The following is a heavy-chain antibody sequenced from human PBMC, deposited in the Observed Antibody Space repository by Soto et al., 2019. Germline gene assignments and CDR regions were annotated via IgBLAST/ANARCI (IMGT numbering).Heavy chain of an antibody. V-gene: IGHV3-23*01. CDR3: AKPLGVSTLPRRWFFRH. CDR1: GCTFSSYA. CDR2: ISGSGGST. J-gene: IGHJ1*01. Sequence: GGSLRLSCAASGCTFSSYAMSWVRQAPGKGLEWVSAISGSGGSTYYADSVKGRFTISRDNSKNTLYLQMNSLRAEDTAVYYCAKPLGVSTLPRRWFFRHWGQGTLVTSPQ. D-gene: IGHD2-15*01.